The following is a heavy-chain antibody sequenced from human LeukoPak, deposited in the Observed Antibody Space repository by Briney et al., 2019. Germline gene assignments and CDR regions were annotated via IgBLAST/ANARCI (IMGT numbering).Heavy chain of an antibody. CDR3: ARWAWNDGFDY. V-gene: IGHV4-59*01. D-gene: IGHD1-1*01. CDR2: IYYSGST. CDR1: GGSISSYY. Sequence: SETLSLTCTVSGGSISSYYWSWLRQPPGKGLEWIGYIYYSGSTNYNPSLKSRVTISVDTSKNQFSLKLSSVTAADTAVYYCARWAWNDGFDYWGQGALVTVSS. J-gene: IGHJ4*02.